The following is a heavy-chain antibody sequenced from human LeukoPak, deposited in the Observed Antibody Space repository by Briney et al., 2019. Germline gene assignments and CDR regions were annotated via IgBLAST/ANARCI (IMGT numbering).Heavy chain of an antibody. CDR2: INPNSGGT. D-gene: IGHD6-13*01. J-gene: IGHJ4*02. V-gene: IGHV1-2*02. CDR3: ARDTSSSWYLYYFDY. Sequence: GASVKVSCKASGYTFTGYYMHWVRQAPGQGLEWVGWINPNSGGTNYAQKFQGRVTMTRDTSISTAYMELSRLRSDDTAVYYCARDTSSSWYLYYFDYWGQGTLVTVSS. CDR1: GYTFTGYY.